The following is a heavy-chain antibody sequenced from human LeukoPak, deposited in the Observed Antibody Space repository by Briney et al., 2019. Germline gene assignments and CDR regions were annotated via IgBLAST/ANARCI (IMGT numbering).Heavy chain of an antibody. D-gene: IGHD3-22*01. J-gene: IGHJ4*02. Sequence: SETLSLTCTVSGGSFSSGSYYWSWIRQPPGKGLEWIGYIYYSGSTNYNPSLKSRVTISVDTSKNQFSLKLSSVTAADTAVYYCARGISYYDSSGYPPFDYWGQGTLVTASS. CDR3: ARGISYYDSSGYPPFDY. CDR2: IYYSGST. V-gene: IGHV4-61*01. CDR1: GGSFSSGSYY.